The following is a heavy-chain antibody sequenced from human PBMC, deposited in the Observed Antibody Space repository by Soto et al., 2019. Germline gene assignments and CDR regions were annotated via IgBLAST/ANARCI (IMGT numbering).Heavy chain of an antibody. Sequence: ASVKVSCKASGYTFTSYGISWVRQAPGRGLEWMGWISAYNGNTNYAQKLQGRVTMTTDTSTSTAYMELRSLRSDDTAVYYCARDASVEYRFDYWGQGTLVTVSS. CDR2: ISAYNGNT. CDR3: ARDASVEYRFDY. J-gene: IGHJ4*02. V-gene: IGHV1-18*01. D-gene: IGHD1-1*01. CDR1: GYTFTSYG.